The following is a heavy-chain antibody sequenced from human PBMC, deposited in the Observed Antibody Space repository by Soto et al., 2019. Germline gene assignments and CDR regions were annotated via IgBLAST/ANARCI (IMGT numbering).Heavy chain of an antibody. V-gene: IGHV1-18*04. J-gene: IGHJ4*02. Sequence: QVELVQSGAEVKKPGASVTVSCNFSGYIFTNFAINWVRQAPGQGLEWMGWVSVYNGNTNYARKLQGRVTMTTDTSTSTAFIQLTSLRSDDTAIYFCAIVRGVRGYHYVEPFDYWGQGTLVTVSS. CDR1: GYIFTNFA. D-gene: IGHD4-17*01. CDR2: VSVYNGNT. CDR3: AIVRGVRGYHYVEPFDY.